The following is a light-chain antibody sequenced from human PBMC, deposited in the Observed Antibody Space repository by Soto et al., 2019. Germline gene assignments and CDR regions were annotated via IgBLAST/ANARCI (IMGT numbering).Light chain of an antibody. CDR2: TNN. CDR1: SSNIGGDT. CDR3: AAWDDSLNVWV. J-gene: IGLJ3*02. Sequence: QSVLTQPPSVSGTPGQTVTISCSRSSSNIGGDTVSWYQQLPGTAPKLLIFTNNQRPSGVPDRFSGSKSGTSASLAITGLQSEDEADYYCAAWDDSLNVWVFGGGTKLTVL. V-gene: IGLV1-44*01.